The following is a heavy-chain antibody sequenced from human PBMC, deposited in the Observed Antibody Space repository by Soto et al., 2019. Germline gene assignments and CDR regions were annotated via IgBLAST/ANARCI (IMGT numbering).Heavy chain of an antibody. CDR1: GGSISSYY. V-gene: IGHV4-59*01. Sequence: SETLSLTCTVSGGSISSYYWSWIRQPPGKGLEWIGYIYYSGSTNYNPSLKSRVTISVDTSKNQFSLKLSSVTAADTAVYYCARDKAAAGVLYYYYGMDVWRQGTPPTVSS. D-gene: IGHD6-13*01. J-gene: IGHJ6*02. CDR2: IYYSGST. CDR3: ARDKAAAGVLYYYYGMDV.